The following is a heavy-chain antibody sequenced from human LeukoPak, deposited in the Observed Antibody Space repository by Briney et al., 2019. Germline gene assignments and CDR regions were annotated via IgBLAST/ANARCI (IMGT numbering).Heavy chain of an antibody. CDR3: ARDRRDGYLGH. CDR1: GFTVSSSY. J-gene: IGHJ4*02. CDR2: IYSGGTT. V-gene: IGHV3-66*01. D-gene: IGHD2-21*01. Sequence: PGGSLRLSCTGSGFTVSSSYMSWVRQAPGKGLEWVSGIYSGGTTYYADSVKGRVTISRDSSKNTLYLQMNSLRAEDTAVYYCARDRRDGYLGHWGQGTLVTVSS.